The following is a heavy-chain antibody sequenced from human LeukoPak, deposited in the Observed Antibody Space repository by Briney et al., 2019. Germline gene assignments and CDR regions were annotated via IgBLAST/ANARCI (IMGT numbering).Heavy chain of an antibody. Sequence: GSSVKASCKASGGTFSSYAISWVRQAPGQGLEWMGRIIPILGIANYAQKFQGRVTITADKSTSTAYMELSSLRSEDTAVYYCARVRRMITFGGVIIDDAFDIWGQGTMVTVSS. CDR1: GGTFSSYA. CDR2: IIPILGIA. J-gene: IGHJ3*02. CDR3: ARVRRMITFGGVIIDDAFDI. D-gene: IGHD3-16*02. V-gene: IGHV1-69*04.